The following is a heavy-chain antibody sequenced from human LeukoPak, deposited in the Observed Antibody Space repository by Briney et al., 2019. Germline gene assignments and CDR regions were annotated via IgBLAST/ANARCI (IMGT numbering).Heavy chain of an antibody. D-gene: IGHD4-17*01. V-gene: IGHV3-7*01. Sequence: PGGSLRLSCAASGFAFSSYWMSWVRQAPGKGLEWVANIKQDGSEKYYVDSVKGRFTISRDNAKNSLYLQMNSLRAEDTAVYYCARVEAPGTNPYGMDVWGQGTTVTVSS. J-gene: IGHJ6*02. CDR2: IKQDGSEK. CDR3: ARVEAPGTNPYGMDV. CDR1: GFAFSSYW.